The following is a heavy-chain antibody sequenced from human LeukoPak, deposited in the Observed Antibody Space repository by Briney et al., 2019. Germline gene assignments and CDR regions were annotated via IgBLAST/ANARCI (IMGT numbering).Heavy chain of an antibody. CDR2: SYYSGST. CDR1: GGSISSSSYY. D-gene: IGHD5-24*01. CDR3: ARHRSGWLQSSFDY. J-gene: IGHJ4*02. Sequence: SETLSLTFTVSGGSISSSSYYWGWIRQSPGKGLEWIGSSYYSGSTYYNPSLKSRVTISVDTSKNQFSLKLSSVTAADTAVYYCARHRSGWLQSSFDYWGQGTLVTVSS. V-gene: IGHV4-39*01.